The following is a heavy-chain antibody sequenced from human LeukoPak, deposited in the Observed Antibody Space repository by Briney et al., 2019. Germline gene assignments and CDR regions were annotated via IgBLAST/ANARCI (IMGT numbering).Heavy chain of an antibody. CDR3: ARRDYGGKHFDY. Sequence: GESLKISCKGSGYSFSSYWIAWVRQMPGKGLEWMGIIYPGDSDTTYSPSFQGQVTISDDKSINTAYLHWSSLKASDTAMYYCARRDYGGKHFDYWGQGILVTVSS. J-gene: IGHJ4*02. V-gene: IGHV5-51*01. CDR1: GYSFSSYW. CDR2: IYPGDSDT. D-gene: IGHD4-23*01.